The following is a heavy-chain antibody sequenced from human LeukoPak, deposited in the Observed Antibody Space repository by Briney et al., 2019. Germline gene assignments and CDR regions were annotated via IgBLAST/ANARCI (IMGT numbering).Heavy chain of an antibody. CDR1: GFTFSSYW. Sequence: GGSLRLSCAASGFTFSSYWMHWVRQAPGKGLVWVSRINTDGSSTSYADSVKGRFTISRDNAKNTLYLQMNSLRAEDTAVYYCAKSLYYYDSSGYCDYWGQGTLVTVSS. CDR2: INTDGSST. CDR3: AKSLYYYDSSGYCDY. J-gene: IGHJ4*02. D-gene: IGHD3-22*01. V-gene: IGHV3-74*01.